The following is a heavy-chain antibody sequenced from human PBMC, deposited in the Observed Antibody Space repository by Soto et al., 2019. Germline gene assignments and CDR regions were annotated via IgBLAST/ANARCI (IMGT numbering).Heavy chain of an antibody. CDR3: ARQTLLGDIVVVPAAMQEDGMDV. Sequence: GASVKVSCKASGYTFTSYYMHLVRQAPGQGLEWMGIINPSGGSTSYAQKSQGRVTMTRDTSTSTVYMELSSLRSEDTAVYYCARQTLLGDIVVVPAAMQEDGMDVWGQGTTVTVSS. CDR2: INPSGGST. J-gene: IGHJ6*02. D-gene: IGHD2-2*01. CDR1: GYTFTSYY. V-gene: IGHV1-46*01.